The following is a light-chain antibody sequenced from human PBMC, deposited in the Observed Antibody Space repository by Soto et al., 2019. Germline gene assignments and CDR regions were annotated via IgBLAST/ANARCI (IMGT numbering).Light chain of an antibody. CDR3: QQHNSCSIT. J-gene: IGKJ5*01. CDR2: KAS. CDR1: ASISRW. Sequence: DIQMTQSPSTLSASVGDRVTITCRASASISRWLAWYQQKPGKAPKLLIYKASSLESGVPSRFSGSGSGTEFTPTINTLQADDFATYYCQQHNSCSITFGQGTRLEIK. V-gene: IGKV1-5*03.